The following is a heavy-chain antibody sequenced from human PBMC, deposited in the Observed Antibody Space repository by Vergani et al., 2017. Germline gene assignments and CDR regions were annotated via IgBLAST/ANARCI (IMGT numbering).Heavy chain of an antibody. J-gene: IGHJ6*03. V-gene: IGHV3-13*01. CDR2: IGTAGDT. D-gene: IGHD6-13*01. CDR1: GFTFSSYD. Sequence: EVQLVESGGGLVQPGGSLRLSCAASGFTFSSYDMHWVRQATGKGLEWVSAIGTAGDTYYPGSVKGRFTISRDNSKNTLYLQMNSLRAEDTAVYYCAKDRAYSSSWYDYYYYMDVWGKGTTVTVSS. CDR3: AKDRAYSSSWYDYYYYMDV.